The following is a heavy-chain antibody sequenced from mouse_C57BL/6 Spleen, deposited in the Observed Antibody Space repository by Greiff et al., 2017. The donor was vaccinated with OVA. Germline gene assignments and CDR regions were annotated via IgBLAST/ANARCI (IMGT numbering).Heavy chain of an antibody. CDR2: IYPGSGST. V-gene: IGHV1-55*01. CDR3: ARRESRGAWFAY. CDR1: GYTFTSYW. Sequence: VQLQQPGAELVKPGASVKMSCKASGYTFTSYWITWVKQRPGQGLEWIGDIYPGSGSTNYNEKFKSKATLTVDTSSSTAYMQLSSLTSEDSAVYYCARRESRGAWFAYWGQGTLVTVSA. J-gene: IGHJ3*01.